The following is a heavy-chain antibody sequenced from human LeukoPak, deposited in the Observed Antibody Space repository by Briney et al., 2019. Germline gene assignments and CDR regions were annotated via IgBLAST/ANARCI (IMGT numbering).Heavy chain of an antibody. CDR3: ARPYCSGGSCRGGMDV. CDR2: ISYDGSNK. D-gene: IGHD2-15*01. Sequence: GGSLRLSCAASGFTFSGYAMHWVRQAPGKGLEWVAVISYDGSNKYYADSVKGRFTISRDNSKNTLYLQMNSLRAEDTAVYYCARPYCSGGSCRGGMDVWGKGTTVTVSS. V-gene: IGHV3-30*04. J-gene: IGHJ6*04. CDR1: GFTFSGYA.